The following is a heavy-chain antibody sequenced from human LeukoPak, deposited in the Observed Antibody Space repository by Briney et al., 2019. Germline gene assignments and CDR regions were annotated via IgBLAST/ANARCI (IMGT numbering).Heavy chain of an antibody. J-gene: IGHJ4*02. CDR3: ARDSQIVVVVAASPGGPDY. V-gene: IGHV1-2*04. Sequence: ASVKASCKASGYTFAAYYVHWVRQAPGQGLEWMGWITPNSGGTNYAQKFQGWVTMTRDTSINTAYMELSRLRSDDTAVYYCARDSQIVVVVAASPGGPDYWGQGTLVTVSS. CDR1: GYTFAAYY. CDR2: ITPNSGGT. D-gene: IGHD2-15*01.